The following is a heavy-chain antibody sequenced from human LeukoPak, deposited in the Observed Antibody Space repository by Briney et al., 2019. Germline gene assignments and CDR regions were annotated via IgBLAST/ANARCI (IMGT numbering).Heavy chain of an antibody. V-gene: IGHV1-18*01. J-gene: IGHJ5*02. D-gene: IGHD2-21*02. Sequence: ASVKVSCKASGYRFTSYGIGWVRQAPGQGLEWVGWISIYNGKTYYTQSLQDRVTMTTDTSTNTVYMELRSLRSDDTAVYYCARACHLVVVTAEGGWLDPWGQGTPVTVSS. CDR3: ARACHLVVVTAEGGWLDP. CDR1: GYRFTSYG. CDR2: ISIYNGKT.